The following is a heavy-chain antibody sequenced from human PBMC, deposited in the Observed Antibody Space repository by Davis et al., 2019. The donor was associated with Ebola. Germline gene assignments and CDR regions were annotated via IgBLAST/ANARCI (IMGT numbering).Heavy chain of an antibody. Sequence: ASVKVSCKAFGYTFIYYYINWVRQTPGQGLEWMGRINLKSGATTYAQRFQGRVTMTRDPSSGTAYMDLGSLKSDDTAVYYCARGPAANAPLDYWGQGTLVTVSS. CDR1: GYTFIYYY. D-gene: IGHD2-2*01. V-gene: IGHV1-2*02. J-gene: IGHJ4*02. CDR3: ARGPAANAPLDY. CDR2: INLKSGAT.